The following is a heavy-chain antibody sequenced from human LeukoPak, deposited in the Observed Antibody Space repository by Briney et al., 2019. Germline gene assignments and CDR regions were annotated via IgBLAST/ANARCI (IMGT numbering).Heavy chain of an antibody. D-gene: IGHD1-26*01. V-gene: IGHV1-2*02. Sequence: GASVKVSCKASGYTFTDYYMHWMRQAPGQGLEWMGWINPNSGGTNYAQKFQGRVTMTRDTSISTAYMELSRLRSDDTAVYYCARIVGANPLDFDYWGQGTLVTVSS. CDR2: INPNSGGT. CDR1: GYTFTDYY. J-gene: IGHJ4*02. CDR3: ARIVGANPLDFDY.